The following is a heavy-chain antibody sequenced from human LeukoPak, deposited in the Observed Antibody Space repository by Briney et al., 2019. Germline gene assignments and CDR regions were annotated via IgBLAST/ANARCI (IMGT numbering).Heavy chain of an antibody. Sequence: GGSLRLSCAASGFTFSSYWMSWVRQAPGKGLEWVANIKQDGSEKYYVDSVKGRFTISRDNAKNSLYLQMNSLRAEDTAVYYCARLGPVNKDHYIDVGGKGTTATISS. V-gene: IGHV3-7*01. CDR2: IKQDGSEK. J-gene: IGHJ6*03. CDR1: GFTFSSYW. CDR3: ARLGPVNKDHYIDV. D-gene: IGHD4-17*01.